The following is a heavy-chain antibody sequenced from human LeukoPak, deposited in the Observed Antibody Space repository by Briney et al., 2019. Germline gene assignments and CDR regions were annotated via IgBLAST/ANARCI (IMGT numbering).Heavy chain of an antibody. V-gene: IGHV4-38-2*02. J-gene: IGHJ4*02. Sequence: PSETLSLTCTVSGFSISSGYYWGWIRQPPGKGLEWIGSISHSGSTYYNPSLKSRVTISLDTSKNQFPLRLTSVTAADTAVYYCAREGDVVGATTDSWGQGTLVTVSS. CDR2: ISHSGST. D-gene: IGHD1-26*01. CDR3: AREGDVVGATTDS. CDR1: GFSISSGYY.